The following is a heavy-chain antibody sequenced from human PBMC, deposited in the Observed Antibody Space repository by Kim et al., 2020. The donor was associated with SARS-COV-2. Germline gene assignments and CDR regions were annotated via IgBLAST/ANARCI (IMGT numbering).Heavy chain of an antibody. J-gene: IGHJ6*02. CDR2: K. Sequence: KNSADSVKCRFTISRDNSKNTLYLQMNSLRAEDTAVYYCARDLSGYYGMDVWGQGTTVTVSS. D-gene: IGHD3-10*01. CDR3: ARDLSGYYGMDV. V-gene: IGHV3-33*01.